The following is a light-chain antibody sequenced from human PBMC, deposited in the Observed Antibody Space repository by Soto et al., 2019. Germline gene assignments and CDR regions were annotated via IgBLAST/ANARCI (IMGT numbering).Light chain of an antibody. Sequence: QSVLTQPASVSGSPGQSITISCTGTSSDVGSYNLVSWYQQHPGKAPKLMIYEGSKRPSGVSNRFSGSKSGNTASLTISGLHDEYEAYYYCCSYAGSLYVFCTGTKVTAL. CDR1: SSDVGSYNL. CDR3: CSYAGSLYV. V-gene: IGLV2-23*01. J-gene: IGLJ1*01. CDR2: EGS.